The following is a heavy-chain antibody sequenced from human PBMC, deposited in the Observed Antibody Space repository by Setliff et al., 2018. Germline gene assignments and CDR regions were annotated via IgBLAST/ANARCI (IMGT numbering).Heavy chain of an antibody. J-gene: IGHJ6*02. Sequence: ASVKVSCKASGYTFANFAINWVRQAPGQRLEWMGGFDPEDGETIYAQKFQGRVTMTEDTSTDTAYMELSSLRSEDTAVYYCATGSSRGYSGYPRPYGMDVWGQGTTVTVSS. D-gene: IGHD5-12*01. CDR3: ATGSSRGYSGYPRPYGMDV. CDR2: FDPEDGET. CDR1: GYTFANFA. V-gene: IGHV1-24*01.